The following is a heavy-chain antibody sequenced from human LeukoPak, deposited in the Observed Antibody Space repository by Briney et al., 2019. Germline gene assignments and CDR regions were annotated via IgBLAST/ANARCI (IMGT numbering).Heavy chain of an antibody. V-gene: IGHV3-11*01. CDR2: ISSSGSTI. CDR3: ARTSSSGLVGGYYFDY. D-gene: IGHD6-19*01. CDR1: GFTFSDYY. Sequence: GGSLRLSCAASGFTFSDYYMSWIRQAPGKGLEWVSYISSSGSTIYYADSVKGRFTISRDNAKNSLYLQMDSLRAEDTAVYYCARTSSSGLVGGYYFDYWGQGTLVTVSS. J-gene: IGHJ4*02.